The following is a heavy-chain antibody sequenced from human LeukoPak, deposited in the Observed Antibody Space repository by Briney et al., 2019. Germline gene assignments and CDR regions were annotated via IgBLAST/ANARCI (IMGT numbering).Heavy chain of an antibody. J-gene: IGHJ5*02. CDR3: ARRYCSGGSCYSAWGGWFDP. CDR2: IYHSGST. Sequence: SETLSLTCAVSGGSISSGGYSWSWIRQPPGTGLEWIGYIYHSGSTYYNPSLKSRVTISVDRSKNQFSLKLSSVTAADTAMYYCARRYCSGGSCYSAWGGWFDPWGQGTLVTVSS. D-gene: IGHD2-15*01. V-gene: IGHV4-30-2*01. CDR1: GGSISSGGYS.